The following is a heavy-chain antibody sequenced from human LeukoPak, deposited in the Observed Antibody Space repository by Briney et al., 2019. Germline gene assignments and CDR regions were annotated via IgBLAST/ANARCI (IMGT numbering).Heavy chain of an antibody. CDR3: ARDLGATIFDFDY. V-gene: IGHV3-48*01. CDR2: ISSIGSTI. CDR1: GFTFSTYT. Sequence: GGSLRLSCAASGFTFSTYTMNWVRHAPGKRLEWVSSISSIGSTIYYADSVKGRFTISRDNAKNSLYLQMNSLRVEDTAVYYCARDLGATIFDFDYWGQGTLVTVSS. J-gene: IGHJ4*02. D-gene: IGHD1-26*01.